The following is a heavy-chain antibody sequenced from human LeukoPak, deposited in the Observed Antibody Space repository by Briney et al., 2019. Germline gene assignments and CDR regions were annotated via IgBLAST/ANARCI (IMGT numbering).Heavy chain of an antibody. V-gene: IGHV1-69*13. D-gene: IGHD3-10*01. CDR3: ARDRYVLLWFGELYS. Sequence: SVKVSRKASGGTFSSYAISWVRQAPGQGLEWMGGIIPIFGTANYAQKFQGRVTITADESTSTAYMELSSLRSEGTAVYYCARDRYVLLWFGELYSWGQGTLVTVSS. J-gene: IGHJ4*02. CDR1: GGTFSSYA. CDR2: IIPIFGTA.